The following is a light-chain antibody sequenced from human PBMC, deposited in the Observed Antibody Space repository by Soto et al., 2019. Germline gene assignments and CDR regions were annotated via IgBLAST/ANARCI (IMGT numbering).Light chain of an antibody. CDR2: GNS. J-gene: IGLJ3*02. V-gene: IGLV1-40*01. CDR3: QSYDSSLSDWV. Sequence: QSVLTQPPSVSGAPGQRVTISCTGSSSNIGAGYDVHWYQQLPGTAPKLLIYGNSNRPSGVPDRFSGSKSGTSASLAITGLQAEDEADSYCQSYDSSLSDWVFGGGTKVTVL. CDR1: SSNIGAGYD.